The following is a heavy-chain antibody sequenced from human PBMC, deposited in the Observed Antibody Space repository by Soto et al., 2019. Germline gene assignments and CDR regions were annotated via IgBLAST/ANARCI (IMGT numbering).Heavy chain of an antibody. CDR3: AGWHDSSGYYYNYFDS. J-gene: IGHJ4*02. CDR1: GGTFSSYA. Sequence: QVQLVQSGAEVKKPGSSVKVSCKASGGTFSSYAISWVRQAPGQGLEWMGGIIPIFGTANYAQKFQGRVTITXXEXTXXAYMELSSLRSEDTAVYYCAGWHDSSGYYYNYFDSWGQGTLVTVSS. D-gene: IGHD3-22*01. CDR2: IIPIFGTA. V-gene: IGHV1-69*05.